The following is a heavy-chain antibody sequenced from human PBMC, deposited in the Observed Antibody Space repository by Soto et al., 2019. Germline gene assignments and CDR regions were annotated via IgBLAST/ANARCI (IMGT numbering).Heavy chain of an antibody. J-gene: IGHJ4*02. CDR2: IQNHGYST. V-gene: IGHV3-48*03. D-gene: IGHD6-13*01. CDR3: ASGYDAGCHFGY. Sequence: EVQLVESGGGLVQPGGSLRLSCEASGFTFSRDEMNWVRQAPGKGLEWIAYIQNHGYSTHYADSVKGRFTISRDNAKNTLYLQMSSLTAEDTAIYYCASGYDAGCHFGYWGQGVVVTVSS. CDR1: GFTFSRDE.